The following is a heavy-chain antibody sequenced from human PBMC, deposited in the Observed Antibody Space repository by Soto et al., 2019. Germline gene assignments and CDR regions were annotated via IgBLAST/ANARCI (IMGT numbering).Heavy chain of an antibody. CDR3: ARGGSSDWQVALDM. D-gene: IGHD6-19*01. Sequence: SETLSLTCVVSGGSFDTYYWNWIRQSPGKGLEWIGESNHRGSNNYSPSLKSRVTISLDTSKNQFSLKLTSVTAADTAVYYCARGGSSDWQVALDMWGQGTMVTVSS. CDR2: SNHRGSN. CDR1: GGSFDTYY. J-gene: IGHJ3*02. V-gene: IGHV4-34*01.